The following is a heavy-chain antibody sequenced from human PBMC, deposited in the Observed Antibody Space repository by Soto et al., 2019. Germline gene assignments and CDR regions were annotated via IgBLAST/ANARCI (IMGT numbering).Heavy chain of an antibody. J-gene: IGHJ4*02. Sequence: QVQLQESGPGLVKPSGTLFLTCAVSGGSISDNWWSWVRQPPGKGLEWIGEIYHSGTTYYTPSLRSRVVILVDKSASQISLTLSSVTAADTAVYYCARHVAVPRTRGFDYWCPGTLVAVSS. CDR1: GGSISDNW. D-gene: IGHD2-21*01. CDR2: IYHSGTT. V-gene: IGHV4-4*02. CDR3: ARHVAVPRTRGFDY.